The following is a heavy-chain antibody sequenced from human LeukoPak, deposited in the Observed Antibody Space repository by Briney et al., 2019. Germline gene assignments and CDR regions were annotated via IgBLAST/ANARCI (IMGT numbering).Heavy chain of an antibody. CDR2: IYHSGSP. Sequence: SETLSLTCAVYGGSFSGYYWSWIRQPPGKGQEWVGYIYHSGSPYYNPSLKSRVTISVDRSKNQFSLTLSSVTAADTAVYYCAREIPSSTSNWGQGTLVTVSS. CDR3: AREIPSSTSN. V-gene: IGHV4-34*01. J-gene: IGHJ4*02. D-gene: IGHD2-2*01. CDR1: GGSFSGYY.